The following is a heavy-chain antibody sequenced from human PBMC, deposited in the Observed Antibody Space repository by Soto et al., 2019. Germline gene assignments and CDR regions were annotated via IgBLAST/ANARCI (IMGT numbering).Heavy chain of an antibody. CDR3: AVERITIFGVVIAPLDY. V-gene: IGHV4-39*01. Sequence: SETLSLTCTVSGGSISSSSYYWGWIRQPPGKGLEWIGSIYYSGSTYYNTSLKSRVTISVDTSKNQFSLKLSSVTAADTALYFCAVERITIFGVVIAPLDYWGQGTLVTVSS. CDR2: IYYSGST. D-gene: IGHD3-3*01. J-gene: IGHJ4*02. CDR1: GGSISSSSYY.